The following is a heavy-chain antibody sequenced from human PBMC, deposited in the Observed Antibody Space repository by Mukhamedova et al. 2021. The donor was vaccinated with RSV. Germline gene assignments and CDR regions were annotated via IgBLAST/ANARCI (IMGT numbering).Heavy chain of an antibody. V-gene: IGHV3-23*03. D-gene: IGHD3-3*01. CDR1: A. CDR3: AKAHYDFWSGYSHKAYFDY. Sequence: AMSWVRQAPGKGLEWVSVIYSGGSSTYYADSVKGRFTISRDNSKNTLYLQMNSLRAEDTAVYYCAKAHYDFWSGYSHKAYFDYW. J-gene: IGHJ4*01. CDR2: IYSGGSST.